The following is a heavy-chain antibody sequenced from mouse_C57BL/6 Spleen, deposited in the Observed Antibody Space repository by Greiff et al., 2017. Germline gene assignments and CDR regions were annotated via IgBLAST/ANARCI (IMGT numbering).Heavy chain of an antibody. CDR2: ISSGGSYT. D-gene: IGHD1-1*01. J-gene: IGHJ1*03. CDR3: ARLYGSSYDWYFEV. V-gene: IGHV5-6*01. CDR1: GFTFSSYG. Sequence: EVQLVESGGDSVKPGGSLKLSCAASGFTFSSYGMSWVRQTPDKRLEWVATISSGGSYTYYPDSVKGRFTISRDNAKNTLYLQMSSLKSEDTAMYYCARLYGSSYDWYFEVWGTGTTVTVSS.